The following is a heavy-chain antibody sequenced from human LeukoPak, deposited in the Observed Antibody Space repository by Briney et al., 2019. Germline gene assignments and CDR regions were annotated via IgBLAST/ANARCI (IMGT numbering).Heavy chain of an antibody. V-gene: IGHV1-69*13. CDR2: IIPIFGTA. J-gene: IGHJ4*02. Sequence: SVKVSCKASGGTFSSYAISWVRQAPGQGLEWMGGIIPIFGTANYAQKFQGRVTITADESTSTAYMELSSLGSEDTAVYYCARAPEHERYCTNGVCPLHFDYWGQGTLVTVSS. CDR1: GGTFSSYA. D-gene: IGHD2-8*01. CDR3: ARAPEHERYCTNGVCPLHFDY.